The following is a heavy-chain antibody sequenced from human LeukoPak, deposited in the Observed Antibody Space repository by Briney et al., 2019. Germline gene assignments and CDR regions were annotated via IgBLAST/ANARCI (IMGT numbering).Heavy chain of an antibody. CDR1: GGSISCYY. CDR2: IYYSGST. V-gene: IGHV4-59*01. D-gene: IGHD3-10*01. Sequence: SETLSLTCTVSGGSISCYYWSWIRQPPGKGLEWIGYIYYSGSTNYNPSLKSRVTISVDTSKNQFSLKLSSVTAADTAVYYCAGVGTYGSGSYLSWLDYWGQGTLVTVSS. J-gene: IGHJ4*02. CDR3: AGVGTYGSGSYLSWLDY.